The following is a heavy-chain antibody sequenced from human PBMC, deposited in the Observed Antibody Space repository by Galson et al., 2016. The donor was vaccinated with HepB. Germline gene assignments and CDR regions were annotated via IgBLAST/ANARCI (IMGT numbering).Heavy chain of an antibody. Sequence: SETLSLTCDVSGGSISSSNWWSWVRQSPGKGLLWIGEISQSGSPNYNPSLKSRVSMSVDKPKNQFSLRLGSVTAADTAVYYCARTHTDTHYYGMDVWGQGTTVTVSS. CDR1: GGSISSSNW. CDR2: ISQSGSP. D-gene: IGHD5-18*01. V-gene: IGHV4/OR15-8*01. CDR3: ARTHTDTHYYGMDV. J-gene: IGHJ6*02.